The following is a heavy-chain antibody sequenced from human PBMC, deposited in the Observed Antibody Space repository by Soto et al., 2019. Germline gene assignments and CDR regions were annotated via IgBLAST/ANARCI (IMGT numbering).Heavy chain of an antibody. CDR3: AKDRADVDIVATTVDY. Sequence: EVQLLESGGGLVQPGGSLRLSCAASGFTFSSYAMSWVRQAPGKGLEWVSAISGSGGSTYYADSVKGRFTISRDNSKNTLYLQMNSLRAEDTAVYYCAKDRADVDIVATTVDYWGQGTLVTVSS. D-gene: IGHD5-12*01. V-gene: IGHV3-23*01. CDR2: ISGSGGST. J-gene: IGHJ4*02. CDR1: GFTFSSYA.